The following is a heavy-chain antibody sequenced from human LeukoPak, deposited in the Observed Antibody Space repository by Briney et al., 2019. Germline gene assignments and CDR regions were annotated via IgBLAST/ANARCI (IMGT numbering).Heavy chain of an antibody. CDR1: GFTFSTRW. CDR3: ARELGSYEGGYYGMDV. Sequence: GGSLRLSCAASGFTFSTRWMSWVRQAPGKGLEWVANINEDGSEKNYVESLKGRFTISRDNAKNSLYLQMNSLRAGDTALYYCARELGSYEGGYYGMDVWGQGTTVTVSS. J-gene: IGHJ6*02. V-gene: IGHV3-7*01. D-gene: IGHD1-26*01. CDR2: INEDGSEK.